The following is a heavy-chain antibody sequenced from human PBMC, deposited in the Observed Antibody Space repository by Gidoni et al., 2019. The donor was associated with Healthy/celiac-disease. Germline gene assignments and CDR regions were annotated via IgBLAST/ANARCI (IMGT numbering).Heavy chain of an antibody. V-gene: IGHV4-38-2*02. CDR2: IYHSGST. J-gene: IGHJ4*02. CDR3: ARDRVTTRRTERNFDY. D-gene: IGHD4-17*01. CDR1: GYSISSGYY. Sequence: QVPLQESGPGPVKPSETLSLTCAVSGYSISSGYYGGWIRQPPGKGLEWIGSIYHSGSTYYNPSIKSRVTISVDTSKNQFSLKLSSVTAADTAVYYCARDRVTTRRTERNFDYWGQGTLVTVSS.